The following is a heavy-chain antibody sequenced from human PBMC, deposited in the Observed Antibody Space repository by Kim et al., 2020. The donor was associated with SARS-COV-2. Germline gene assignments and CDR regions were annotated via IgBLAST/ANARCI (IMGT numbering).Heavy chain of an antibody. Sequence: SETLSLTCPVSGGSISSYYWSWIRQPPGKGLEWIAYIYYSGSTNYNPSLKSRVTISVDTSKNQFSLKLSSVTAADTAVYYCARGFDSWGQGTLVTVSS. CDR1: GGSISSYY. CDR2: IYYSGST. CDR3: ARGFDS. J-gene: IGHJ5*01. V-gene: IGHV4-59*01.